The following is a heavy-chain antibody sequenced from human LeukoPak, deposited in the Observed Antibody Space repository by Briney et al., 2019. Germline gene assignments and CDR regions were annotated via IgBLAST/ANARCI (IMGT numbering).Heavy chain of an antibody. J-gene: IGHJ4*02. CDR1: GLPIADFA. V-gene: IGHV3-43*02. CDR2: ISGDGAST. CDR3: ARESGKFDY. Sequence: GGSLRLSCVASGLPIADFAMHWVRQAPGKVLEWVSLISGDGASTFYADSVKGRFSISRDNSKNSLSLEMNSLRTEDTAMYYCARESGKFDYWGQGTLVAVSS.